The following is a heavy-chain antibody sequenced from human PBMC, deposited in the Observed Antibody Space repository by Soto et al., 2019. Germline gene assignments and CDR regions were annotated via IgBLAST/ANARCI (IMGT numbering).Heavy chain of an antibody. CDR2: INAGNGNT. CDR1: VYAMTSDA. CDR3: ARDVYCSGGSCCSVPVFGY. D-gene: IGHD2-15*01. Sequence: ASVKGSWKAAVYAMTSDAMHCVSQTPRQRLEWMGWINAGNGNTKYSQKFQGRVTITRDTSASTAYIELSSLRAEDTAVYYCARDVYCSGGSCCSVPVFGYWGQGTLGTGSS. V-gene: IGHV1-3*01. J-gene: IGHJ4*02.